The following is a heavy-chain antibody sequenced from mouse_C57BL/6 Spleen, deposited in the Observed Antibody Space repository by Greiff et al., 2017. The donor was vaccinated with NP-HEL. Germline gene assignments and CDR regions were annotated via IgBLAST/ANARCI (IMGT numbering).Heavy chain of an antibody. CDR3: TGVVTRVYYFDY. J-gene: IGHJ2*01. D-gene: IGHD2-1*01. Sequence: EVQLQESGGGLVQPGGSMKLSCVASGFTFSNYWMNWVRQSPEKGLEWVAQIRLKSDNYATHYAESVKGRFTISRDDSKSSVYLQMNNLRAEDTGIYYCTGVVTRVYYFDYWGQGTTLTVSS. CDR1: GFTFSNYW. CDR2: IRLKSDNYAT. V-gene: IGHV6-3*01.